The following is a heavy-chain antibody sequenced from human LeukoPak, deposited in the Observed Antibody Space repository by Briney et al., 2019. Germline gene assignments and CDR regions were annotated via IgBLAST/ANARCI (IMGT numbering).Heavy chain of an antibody. Sequence: GASVKVSCKASGYTFTGYYMHWVRQAPGQGLEWMGWINPNSGGTNYAQKFQGRVTMTRDTSISTAYMELSRLRSDDTAVYYCAITLNSGYDPYFDYRGQGTLVTVSS. CDR1: GYTFTGYY. CDR3: AITLNSGYDPYFDY. CDR2: INPNSGGT. J-gene: IGHJ4*02. V-gene: IGHV1-2*02. D-gene: IGHD5-12*01.